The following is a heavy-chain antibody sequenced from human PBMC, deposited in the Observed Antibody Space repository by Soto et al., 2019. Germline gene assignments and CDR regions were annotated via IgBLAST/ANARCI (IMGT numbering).Heavy chain of an antibody. J-gene: IGHJ6*02. D-gene: IGHD1-26*01. CDR2: ISYDGSNK. V-gene: IGHV3-30-3*01. Sequence: QVQLVESGGGVVQPGRSLRLSCAASGFTFSSYAMHWVRQAPGKGLEWVAVISYDGSNKYYADSVKGRFTISRDNSKNTLYLQMNSLRAEDTAVYYCARDDQSSRWELLTGHYYYGMDVWGQGTTVTVSS. CDR3: ARDDQSSRWELLTGHYYYGMDV. CDR1: GFTFSSYA.